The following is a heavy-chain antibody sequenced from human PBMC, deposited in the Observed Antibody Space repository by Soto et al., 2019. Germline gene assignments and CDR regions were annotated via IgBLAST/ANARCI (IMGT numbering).Heavy chain of an antibody. CDR1: GFTFSDYA. Sequence: GGSLRLSCAASGFTFSDYAMTWVRQAPGKGLEWVSTLSGRGITTYDADFVKGRFTISRDNSKNMLFLQMNSLRVDDTSTYYCAKGLVGALYYGVDVCGQGSKVTVSS. V-gene: IGHV3-23*01. CDR2: LSGRGITT. D-gene: IGHD2-15*01. CDR3: AKGLVGALYYGVDV. J-gene: IGHJ6*02.